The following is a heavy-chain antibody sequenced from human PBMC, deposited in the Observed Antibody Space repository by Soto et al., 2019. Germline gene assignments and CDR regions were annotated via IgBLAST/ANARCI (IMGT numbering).Heavy chain of an antibody. V-gene: IGHV4-28*01. CDR3: TRKTGGYYFFEY. CDR2: ISSGGAT. D-gene: IGHD2-8*02. J-gene: IGHJ4*02. CDR1: GTSISGDYW. Sequence: SETLSLTCAVSGTSISGDYWWGWIRQTPGKGLEWIGYISSGGATHYNPSLGSRLTMSVDTSRSQFSLKLSSVTAVDAALYYCTRKTGGYYFFEYWGRGTLVTVST.